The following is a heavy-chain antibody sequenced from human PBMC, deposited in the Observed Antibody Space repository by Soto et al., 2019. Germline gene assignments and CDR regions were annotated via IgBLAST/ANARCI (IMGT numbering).Heavy chain of an antibody. CDR1: GGSISSSNYY. D-gene: IGHD3-22*01. CDR2: IYYSGTT. V-gene: IGHV4-39*01. J-gene: IGHJ4*02. Sequence: QLQLQESGPGLVKPSETLSLTCSVSGGSISSSNYYWGWIRQPPGKGLEWIGNIYYSGTTYYNPSLKSRVTISVDMSNNQFSLKLSSVTAADTAMYYCARCYYDSSGFDSWGQGTLVTVSS. CDR3: ARCYYDSSGFDS.